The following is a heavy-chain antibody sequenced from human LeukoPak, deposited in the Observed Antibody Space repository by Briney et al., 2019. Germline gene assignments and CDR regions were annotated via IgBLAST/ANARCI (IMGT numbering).Heavy chain of an antibody. CDR2: IIPIFGTA. Sequence: ASVKVSCKASGGTFSSYAISWVRQAPGQGLEWMGGIIPIFGTANYAQKFQGRVTITADESTSTAYMELSSLRSEDTAVYYCAKVGSSWYGEGRYFDYWGQGTLVTVSS. CDR3: AKVGSSWYGEGRYFDY. CDR1: GGTFSSYA. D-gene: IGHD6-13*01. J-gene: IGHJ4*02. V-gene: IGHV1-69*13.